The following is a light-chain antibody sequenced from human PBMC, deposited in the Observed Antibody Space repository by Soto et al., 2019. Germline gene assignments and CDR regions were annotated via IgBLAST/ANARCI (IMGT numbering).Light chain of an antibody. CDR1: QKKLYRHNNKNY. J-gene: IGKJ1*01. Sequence: DIVMTQSPDSLALSLGASPTLNSDSSQKKLYRHNNKNYLAWWQQKPGEPSKLLIYWASTSEAWVADRLSGSGSGSDFTITNSSLQAEDVAVYHCQQYYSSPTWTFGQGTKVDIK. V-gene: IGKV4-1*01. CDR3: QQYYSSPTWT. CDR2: WAS.